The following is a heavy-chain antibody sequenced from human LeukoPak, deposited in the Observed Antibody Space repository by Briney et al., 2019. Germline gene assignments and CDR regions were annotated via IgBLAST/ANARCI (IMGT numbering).Heavy chain of an antibody. CDR2: INHSGST. J-gene: IGHJ6*03. Sequence: SETLSLTCAVYGGSFSGYYWSWIRQPPGKGLEWIGEINHSGSTNYNPSLKSRVTISVDTSKNQFSLKLSSVTAADTAVYYCARVLVVVTGNYMDVWGKGTTVTISS. D-gene: IGHD2-21*02. CDR3: ARVLVVVTGNYMDV. V-gene: IGHV4-34*01. CDR1: GGSFSGYY.